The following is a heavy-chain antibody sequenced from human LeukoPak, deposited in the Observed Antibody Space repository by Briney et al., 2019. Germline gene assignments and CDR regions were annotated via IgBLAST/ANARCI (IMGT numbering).Heavy chain of an antibody. Sequence: SETLSLTCAVYGGSFSGYNWSWIRQPPWKGLERIGEINHNGSTNYNPSLKSRVTISVDTSRNQFSLKLSSVTAADTAVYYCARSDIAAAGAPFDYWGQGTLVTVSS. V-gene: IGHV4-34*01. J-gene: IGHJ4*02. CDR2: INHNGST. CDR1: GGSFSGYN. D-gene: IGHD6-13*01. CDR3: ARSDIAAAGAPFDY.